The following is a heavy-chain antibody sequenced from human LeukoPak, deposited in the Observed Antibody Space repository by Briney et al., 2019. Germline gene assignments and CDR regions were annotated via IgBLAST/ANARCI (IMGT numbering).Heavy chain of an antibody. Sequence: ASVKVSCKASGYIFSDYWIHWVRQAHGRGLECLGWIDPASGITNQPQKFQGRITVTRDTSASTVYMDLTGLTTDDTALYYCARVGAPGGLRPYHYYYWGQGTLVTVSS. CDR2: IDPASGIT. CDR1: GYIFSDYW. V-gene: IGHV1-2*02. D-gene: IGHD3-16*01. J-gene: IGHJ4*02. CDR3: ARVGAPGGLRPYHYYY.